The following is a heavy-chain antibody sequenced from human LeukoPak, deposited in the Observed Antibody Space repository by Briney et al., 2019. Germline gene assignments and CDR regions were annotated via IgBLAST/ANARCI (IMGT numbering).Heavy chain of an antibody. CDR3: AKDLWRDAFDI. Sequence: GGSLRLSCAASGFTFSMYWMSWVRQAPGKGLEWVANIKQDGSEKYYVDSVKGRFTISRDNAKNSLYLQMNSLRAEDTAVYYCAKDLWRDAFDIWGQGTMVTVSS. J-gene: IGHJ3*02. CDR2: IKQDGSEK. CDR1: GFTFSMYW. D-gene: IGHD3-3*01. V-gene: IGHV3-7*01.